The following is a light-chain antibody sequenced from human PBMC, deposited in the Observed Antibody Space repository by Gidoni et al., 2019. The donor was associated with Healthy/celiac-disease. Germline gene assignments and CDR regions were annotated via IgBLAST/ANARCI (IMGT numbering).Light chain of an antibody. CDR3: CSYACSSTLV. CDR2: ECS. J-gene: IGLJ2*01. Sequence: QSSLTQPASGSGSPCPSITISCTGTSSDVWSYNLVSCYQQHPVKAPKLMIYECSKRPSGVSNRFSGSKSGNTASLTLSVLQAEDEADYYCCSYACSSTLVFGGGTKLTVL. CDR1: SSDVWSYNL. V-gene: IGLV2-23*01.